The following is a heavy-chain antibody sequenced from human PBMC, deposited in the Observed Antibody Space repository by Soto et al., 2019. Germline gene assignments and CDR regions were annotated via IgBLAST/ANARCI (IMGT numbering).Heavy chain of an antibody. J-gene: IGHJ4*02. CDR1: GYTFANYD. D-gene: IGHD3-3*01. Sequence: QVQLVQSAAEVKKPGASVKVSCKASGYTFANYDLSWVRQAPGHGLEWMGWISTKSGNTDYAKNVQSRVTLTEDSPTTTVHMGLRSRRSDATAVYYCARSYFNSWTEYSNPVKYWGQGTLVPVSS. V-gene: IGHV1-18*04. CDR2: ISTKSGNT. CDR3: ARSYFNSWTEYSNPVKY.